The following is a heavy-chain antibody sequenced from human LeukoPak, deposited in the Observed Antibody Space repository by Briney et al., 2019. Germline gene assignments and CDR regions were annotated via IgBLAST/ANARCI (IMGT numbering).Heavy chain of an antibody. V-gene: IGHV4-38-2*01. CDR1: GYSISGGSY. D-gene: IGHD2-2*01. J-gene: IGHJ3*02. CDR3: ATLTHIVVVPTSLHGAFDI. Sequence: SETLSLTCGVSGYSISGGSYWGWIRQPPGKRLEWIGSFYRGGSTYYNPSLKSRVTISVDTSKNQFSLKLSSVTAADTAVYYCATLTHIVVVPTSLHGAFDIWGQGTMVTVSS. CDR2: FYRGGST.